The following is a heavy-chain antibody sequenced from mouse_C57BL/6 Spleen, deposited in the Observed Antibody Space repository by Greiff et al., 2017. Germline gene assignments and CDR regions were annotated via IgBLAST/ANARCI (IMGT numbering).Heavy chain of an antibody. D-gene: IGHD1-1*01. CDR1: GYTFTSYW. CDR3: ARRGGGSRPYYYAIDY. V-gene: IGHV1-72*01. Sequence: QVQLQQPGAELVKPGASVKLSCKASGYTFTSYWMIWVMQRPGRGLEWIGRIVPNSGGTKYNEKFKGKATLTVDKPSSTAYMQLGSLTSDDSAVDYCARRGGGSRPYYYAIDYWGQGTTVTVSS. J-gene: IGHJ4*01. CDR2: IVPNSGGT.